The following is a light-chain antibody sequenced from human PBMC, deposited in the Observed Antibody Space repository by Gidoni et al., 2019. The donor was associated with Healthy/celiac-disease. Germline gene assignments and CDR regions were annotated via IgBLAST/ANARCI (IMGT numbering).Light chain of an antibody. CDR3: QAWGSGVVL. Sequence: SYELSQPPSVSVSPGQTASITCSGDKLGDKYACWSQQKPGQSPVVVIYQDNKRPSGIPERFSGSKSGNTATLTISGTQAMDEADYYCQAWGSGVVLFGGGTKLTVL. CDR1: KLGDKY. V-gene: IGLV3-1*01. CDR2: QDN. J-gene: IGLJ2*01.